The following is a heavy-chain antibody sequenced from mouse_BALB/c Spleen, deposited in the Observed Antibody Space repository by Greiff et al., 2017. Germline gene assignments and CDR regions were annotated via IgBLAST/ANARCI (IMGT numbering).Heavy chain of an antibody. D-gene: IGHD3-2*01. CDR2: ISYDGSN. CDR3: GLLDSSGYEDY. CDR1: GYSITSGYY. Sequence: EVQLQQSGPGLVKPSQSLSLTCSVTGYSITSGYYWNWIRQFPGNKLEWMGYISYDGSNNYNPSLKNRISITRDTSKNQFFLKLNSVTTEDTATYYCGLLDSSGYEDYWGQGTTLTVSS. J-gene: IGHJ2*01. V-gene: IGHV3-6*02.